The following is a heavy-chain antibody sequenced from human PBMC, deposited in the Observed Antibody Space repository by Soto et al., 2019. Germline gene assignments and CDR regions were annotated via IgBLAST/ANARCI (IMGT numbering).Heavy chain of an antibody. CDR1: GGTFSSYA. Sequence: QVQLVQSGAEVKKPGSSVKVSCKASGGTFSSYAISWVRQAPGQGLEWMGGIIPIFGTANYAQKFQGRVTITADESTSTAYMGLSSLRSEDTAVYYCARGRGVLVPAAMPHYYYGMDVWGQGTTVTVSS. J-gene: IGHJ6*02. V-gene: IGHV1-69*12. CDR3: ARGRGVLVPAAMPHYYYGMDV. CDR2: IIPIFGTA. D-gene: IGHD2-2*01.